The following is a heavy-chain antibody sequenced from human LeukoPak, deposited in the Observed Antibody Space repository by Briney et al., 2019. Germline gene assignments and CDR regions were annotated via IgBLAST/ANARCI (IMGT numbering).Heavy chain of an antibody. D-gene: IGHD3-10*01. V-gene: IGHV3-43*02. CDR3: AKVLRASNDGSGSYYPHYYYYGMDV. J-gene: IGHJ6*02. CDR1: GFTFDDYA. CDR2: ISGDGGST. Sequence: GGSLRLSCAASGFTFDDYAMHWVRQAPGKGLEWVSLISGDGGSTYYADSVKGRFTISRDNSKNSLYLQMNSLRTEDTALYYCAKVLRASNDGSGSYYPHYYYYGMDVWGQGTTVTVSS.